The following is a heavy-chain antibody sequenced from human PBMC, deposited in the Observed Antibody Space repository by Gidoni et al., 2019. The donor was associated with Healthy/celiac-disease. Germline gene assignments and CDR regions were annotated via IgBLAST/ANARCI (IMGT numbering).Heavy chain of an antibody. CDR3: ARADTYYDFWSGYSYYYGMDV. CDR2: ISSSGSTI. V-gene: IGHV3-48*03. CDR1: GFTFSSYE. D-gene: IGHD3-3*01. Sequence: EVQLVESGGGLVQPGGSLSLSCAASGFTFSSYEMNWVRQAPGKGLEWVSYISSSGSTIYYADSVKGRFTISRDNAKNSLYLQMNSLRAEDTAVYYCARADTYYDFWSGYSYYYGMDVWGQGTTVTVSS. J-gene: IGHJ6*02.